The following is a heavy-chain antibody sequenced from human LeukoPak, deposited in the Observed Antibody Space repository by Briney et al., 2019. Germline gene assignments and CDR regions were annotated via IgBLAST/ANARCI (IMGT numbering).Heavy chain of an antibody. CDR2: IYSGGST. CDR1: EFSVGSNY. J-gene: IGHJ4*02. D-gene: IGHD2-15*01. Sequence: GGSQRLSCAASEFSVGSNYMTWVRQAPGKGLEWVSLIYSGGSTYYADSVKGRSTVYRDNAKNTLYLQMYSLTSEDTAIYYFANGYCSAVSCIPFDYWGQGALIIVSS. V-gene: IGHV3-66*02. CDR3: ANGYCSAVSCIPFDY.